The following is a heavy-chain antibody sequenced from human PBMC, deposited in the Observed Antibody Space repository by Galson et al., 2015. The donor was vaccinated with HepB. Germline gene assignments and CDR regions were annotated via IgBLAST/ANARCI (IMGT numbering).Heavy chain of an antibody. D-gene: IGHD4-17*01. V-gene: IGHV3-74*01. CDR1: GFTFSSYW. J-gene: IGHJ3*02. Sequence: SLRLSCAASGFTFSSYWMHWVRQAPGKGLVWVSRINSDGSSTSYADSVKGRFTISRDNAKNTLYLQMNSLRAEDTAVYYCARGGYGDYVGAFDIWGQGTMVTVSS. CDR2: INSDGSST. CDR3: ARGGYGDYVGAFDI.